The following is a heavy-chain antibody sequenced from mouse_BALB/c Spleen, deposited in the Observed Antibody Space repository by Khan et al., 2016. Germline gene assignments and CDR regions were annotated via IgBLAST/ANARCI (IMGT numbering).Heavy chain of an antibody. V-gene: IGHV1S81*02. J-gene: IGHJ2*01. CDR1: GYTFTSYY. Sequence: QVQLQQSGAELVKPGASVKLSCKATGYTFTSYYMYWVKQRPGQGLEWIGEINPSNGGTNFNEKFKSKATLTVDKSSSTAYMQLSSLTSEDSAVYSYTRRSHYYGYYFDYWGQGTTLTVSS. D-gene: IGHD1-2*01. CDR3: TRRSHYYGYYFDY. CDR2: INPSNGGT.